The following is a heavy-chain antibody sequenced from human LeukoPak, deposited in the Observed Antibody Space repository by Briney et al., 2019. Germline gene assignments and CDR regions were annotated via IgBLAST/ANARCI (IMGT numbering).Heavy chain of an antibody. J-gene: IGHJ4*02. Sequence: GGSLRLSCAASGFTFSRYPMHWVRQAPGKGLEWVALISSDGSDKKHADSVKGRFTISRDNSKNTLYLQMHSLRVEDTAVYYCARDYPAGYWGQGTLVTVSS. CDR3: ARDYPAGY. CDR1: GFTFSRYP. CDR2: ISSDGSDK. D-gene: IGHD6-19*01. V-gene: IGHV3-30-3*01.